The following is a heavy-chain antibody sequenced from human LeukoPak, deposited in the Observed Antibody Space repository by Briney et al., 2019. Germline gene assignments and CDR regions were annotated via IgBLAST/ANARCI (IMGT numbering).Heavy chain of an antibody. CDR2: ISYDGSNK. J-gene: IGHJ4*02. Sequence: GRSLRLSCAASGFRFSDYGIHWVRQAPGKGLEWVTFISYDGSNKLYADSVTGRFTISRDDSKSTIYLQMKSLRTGDTAGYYCAKDGPLYSSSWYYFDYWGQGTPVTVSS. CDR1: GFRFSDYG. CDR3: AKDGPLYSSSWYYFDY. D-gene: IGHD6-13*01. V-gene: IGHV3-30*18.